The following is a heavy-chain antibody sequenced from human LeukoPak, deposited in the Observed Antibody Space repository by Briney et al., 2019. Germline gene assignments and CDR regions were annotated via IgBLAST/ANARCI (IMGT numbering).Heavy chain of an antibody. CDR2: ISSGGSTI. CDR3: ARSYYYYYMDV. CDR1: GFTFSMYE. Sequence: GGSLRLSCAGSGFTFSMYEMNWVRQAPGKGLEGVSYISSGGSTISYADSVKGRFTISRDNAKNSLYLQMNSLRAEDTAVYYCARSYYYYYMDVWGKGTTVTVSS. J-gene: IGHJ6*03. V-gene: IGHV3-48*03.